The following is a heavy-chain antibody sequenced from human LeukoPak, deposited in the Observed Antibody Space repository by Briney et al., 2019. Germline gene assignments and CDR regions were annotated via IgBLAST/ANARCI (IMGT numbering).Heavy chain of an antibody. V-gene: IGHV1-69*04. D-gene: IGHD5/OR15-5a*01. J-gene: IGHJ4*02. CDR3: ARDSVSGPDY. CDR2: ITPILGIA. CDR1: GGTFSSYA. Sequence: ASVKVSCKASGGTFSSYAISWVRQAPGQGLEWMGRITPILGIANYAQKFPGRVTITADKSTSTAYMELSSLRSEDTAVYYCARDSVSGPDYWGQGTLVTVSS.